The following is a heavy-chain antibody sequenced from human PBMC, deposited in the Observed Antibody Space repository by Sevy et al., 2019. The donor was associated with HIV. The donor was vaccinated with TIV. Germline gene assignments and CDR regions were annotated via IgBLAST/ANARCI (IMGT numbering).Heavy chain of an antibody. CDR3: VRGAVVYDFWSGYYGY. J-gene: IGHJ4*02. Sequence: ASVKVSCKASGGTFSSYAISWVRQAPGQGLEWMGGIIPIFGTANYALKFQGRVTITADESTGTAYMELSSLRSEDTAVYYCVRGAVVYDFWSGYYGYWGQGTLVTVSS. CDR2: IIPIFGTA. D-gene: IGHD3-3*01. V-gene: IGHV1-69*13. CDR1: GGTFSSYA.